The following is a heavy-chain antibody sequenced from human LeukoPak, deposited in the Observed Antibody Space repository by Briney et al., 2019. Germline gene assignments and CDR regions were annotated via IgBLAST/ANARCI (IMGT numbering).Heavy chain of an antibody. CDR1: GYSISSGYY. D-gene: IGHD3-22*01. Sequence: LETLSLTCTVSGYSISSGYYWSWVRQPPGKGLEWIGTIHHSGVTYYNPSLKSRVTVSVDTTKNQFSLKLSSVTAAGTAVYYCARYTASVSGYSFDYWGQGTLVTVSS. CDR3: ARYTASVSGYSFDY. V-gene: IGHV4-38-2*02. CDR2: IHHSGVT. J-gene: IGHJ4*02.